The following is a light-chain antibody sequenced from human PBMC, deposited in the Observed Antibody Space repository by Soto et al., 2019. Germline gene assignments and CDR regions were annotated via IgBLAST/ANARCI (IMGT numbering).Light chain of an antibody. CDR3: QQYDSQWT. CDR2: KAS. J-gene: IGKJ1*01. CDR1: PSISSW. V-gene: IGKV1-5*03. Sequence: DIQMTQSPFTLSPSVGDRVPIPCRASPSISSWLAWYQQKPGRAPKLLIYKASSLESGVPSRFSGSGCGTEFTLTIRSMQPDDFATYCCQQYDSQWTFGQGTKVDIK.